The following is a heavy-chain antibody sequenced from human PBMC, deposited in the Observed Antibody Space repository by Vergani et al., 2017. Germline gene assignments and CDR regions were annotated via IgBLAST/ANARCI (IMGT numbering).Heavy chain of an antibody. J-gene: IGHJ4*02. Sequence: EVQLLESGGGLVQPGGSLRLSCAASGFTFSSYAMSWVRQAPGKGLEWVSYISSSSSYTNYADSVKGRFTISRDNAKNSLYLQMNSLRAEDTAVYYCARGITGAVFDYWGQGTLVTVSS. CDR1: GFTFSSYA. CDR2: ISSSSSYT. V-gene: IGHV3-48*04. CDR3: ARGITGAVFDY. D-gene: IGHD1-26*01.